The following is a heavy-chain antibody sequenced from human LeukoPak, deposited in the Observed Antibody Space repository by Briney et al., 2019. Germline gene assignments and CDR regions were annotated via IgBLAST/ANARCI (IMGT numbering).Heavy chain of an antibody. CDR3: ARDYRMTMLVD. V-gene: IGHV4-39*07. D-gene: IGHD3-22*01. J-gene: IGHJ4*02. CDR1: GGSITNSNYY. CDR2: IYHSGST. Sequence: SETLSPTCTASGGSITNSNYYWGWIRQPPGKGLEWIGNIYHSGSTYYNPSLKSRVSISVDTSKNHFSLDLSSVTAADSAIYYCARDYRMTMLVDWGQGTLVTVSS.